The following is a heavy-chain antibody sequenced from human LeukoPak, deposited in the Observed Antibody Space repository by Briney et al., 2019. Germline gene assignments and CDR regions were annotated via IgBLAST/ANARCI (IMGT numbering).Heavy chain of an antibody. CDR3: ARHGHSYDSPYDY. J-gene: IGHJ4*02. V-gene: IGHV5-51*01. CDR1: GYSFTTHW. Sequence: GESLQISCKASGYSFTTHWIGWVRQMPGKGLEWMGIIYPGDSDTRYSPSFQGHVTISADKSISTAYLQWSSLKASDTAMYFCARHGHSYDSPYDYGGQGTLVTVSS. CDR2: IYPGDSDT. D-gene: IGHD5-12*01.